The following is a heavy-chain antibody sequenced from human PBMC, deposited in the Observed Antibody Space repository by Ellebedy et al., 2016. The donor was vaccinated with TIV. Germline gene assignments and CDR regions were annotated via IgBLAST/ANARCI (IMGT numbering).Heavy chain of an antibody. CDR2: IGNSDET. CDR3: TKDILRWAFGY. D-gene: IGHD4-23*01. CDR1: GFTFSTNA. J-gene: IGHJ4*02. V-gene: IGHV3-23*01. Sequence: GGSLRLXXAASGFTFSTNAMSWVRQAPGKGLEWVSAIGNSDETYYADSVKGRFTISRDSSKNTLYLQMNTLRAEDTALYYCTKDILRWAFGYWGQGTLVTVSS.